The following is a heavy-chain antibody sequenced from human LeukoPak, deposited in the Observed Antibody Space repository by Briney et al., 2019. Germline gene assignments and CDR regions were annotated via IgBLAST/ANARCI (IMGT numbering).Heavy chain of an antibody. Sequence: SETLSLTCTVSGGSISSGDYYWSWLRQPPGKGLEWIGYIYYSGSTYYNPSLKRRVTISVDTSKNQFSLKLSSVTAADTAVYYCARDPKLRHYYYGMDVWGQGTTVTVSS. V-gene: IGHV4-30-4*01. D-gene: IGHD4-17*01. CDR2: IYYSGST. J-gene: IGHJ6*02. CDR1: GGSISSGDYY. CDR3: ARDPKLRHYYYGMDV.